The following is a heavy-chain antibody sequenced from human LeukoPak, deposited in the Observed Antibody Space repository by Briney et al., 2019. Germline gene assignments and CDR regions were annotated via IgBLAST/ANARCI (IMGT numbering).Heavy chain of an antibody. CDR1: GFSFSSYA. CDR2: IRYDGRNK. Sequence: GGSLRLSCAASGFSFSSYAMHWVRQAPGKGLEWVAFIRYDGRNKYYADSVKGRFTISRDNSRNTLYLQMNSLRAEDTSVYYCAKDLGDSGPTPDSDYWGQGTLVTVSS. D-gene: IGHD1-26*01. CDR3: AKDLGDSGPTPDSDY. V-gene: IGHV3-30*02. J-gene: IGHJ4*02.